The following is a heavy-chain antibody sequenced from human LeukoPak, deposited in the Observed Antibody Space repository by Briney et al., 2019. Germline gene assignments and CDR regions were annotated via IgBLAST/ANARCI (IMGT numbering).Heavy chain of an antibody. J-gene: IGHJ4*02. Sequence: GASVKVSCKASGYTFTSYGISWVRQAPGQGLEWMGWISAYNGNTNYAQKFQGRVTITADESTSTAYMELSSLRSEDTAVYYCARDRSSGWYYFDYWGQGTLVTVSS. CDR1: GYTFTSYG. V-gene: IGHV1-18*01. CDR3: ARDRSSGWYYFDY. CDR2: ISAYNGNT. D-gene: IGHD6-19*01.